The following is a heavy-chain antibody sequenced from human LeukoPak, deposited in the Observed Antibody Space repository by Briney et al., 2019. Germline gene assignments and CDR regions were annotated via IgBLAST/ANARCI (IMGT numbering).Heavy chain of an antibody. J-gene: IGHJ4*02. CDR1: GFTFKSYS. D-gene: IGHD3-10*01. Sequence: GGSLRLSCVATGFTFKSYSMNWVHQAPGKGLEWVSFITSTSSDVFYADSVKGRFTVSRDNARNSLYLQMNSLRAEDTAVYYCARAAGHYFDYWGQGSLVTVSS. CDR2: ITSTSSDV. CDR3: ARAAGHYFDY. V-gene: IGHV3-21*05.